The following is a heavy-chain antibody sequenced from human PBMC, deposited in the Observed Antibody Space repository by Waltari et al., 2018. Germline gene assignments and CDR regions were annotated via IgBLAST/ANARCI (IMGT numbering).Heavy chain of an antibody. V-gene: IGHV4-31*03. Sequence: QVQLQESGPGLVKPSQTLSLTCTVSGGSISSGGYSWSWIRQHPGKGLEWIGYIYYSGSTYYNPSLKSRVTISVDTSKNQFSLKLSSVTAADTAVYYCARVTGSYFQHFDYWGQGTLVTVSS. CDR3: ARVTGSYFQHFDY. D-gene: IGHD3-10*01. J-gene: IGHJ4*02. CDR2: IYYSGST. CDR1: GGSISSGGYS.